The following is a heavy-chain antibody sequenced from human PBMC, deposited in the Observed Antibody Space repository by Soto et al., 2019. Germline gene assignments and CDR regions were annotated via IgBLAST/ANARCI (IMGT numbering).Heavy chain of an antibody. CDR2: TIPVFNTA. J-gene: IGHJ3*02. CDR3: ARGVYGSRNYYTGPSAFNI. Sequence: QVQLEQSGAEGKKPGSSVKVSCKASGGTLSDHGVAWLRQAPGQGLEWMGGTIPVFNTAKYAQKFPGRVTITANKFTNIAYMQLSSLRTEDTAFYFCARGVYGSRNYYTGPSAFNIWGKGTMVIVSS. D-gene: IGHD3-10*01. CDR1: GGTLSDHG. V-gene: IGHV1-69*06.